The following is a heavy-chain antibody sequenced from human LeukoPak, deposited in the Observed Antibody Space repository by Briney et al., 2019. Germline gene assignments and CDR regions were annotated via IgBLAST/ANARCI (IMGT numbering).Heavy chain of an antibody. CDR3: AKDSYGDYSFDY. J-gene: IGHJ4*02. V-gene: IGHV3-9*01. Sequence: GRSLRLSCAASGFTFDDYAMHWVRQAPGKGLEWVSGISWNSGSMGYADSVKGRFTISRDNAKNSLYLQMNSLRAEDTALYYCAKDSYGDYSFDYWGQGTLVTVSS. D-gene: IGHD4-17*01. CDR1: GFTFDDYA. CDR2: ISWNSGSM.